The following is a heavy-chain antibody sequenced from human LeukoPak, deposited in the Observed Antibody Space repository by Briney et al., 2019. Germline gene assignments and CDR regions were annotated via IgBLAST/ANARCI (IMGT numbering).Heavy chain of an antibody. Sequence: NPGGSLRLSCAASGFTFSSYTMNWVRQAPGKGLEWVSSISATSKYIYYAHSVRGRFTISRDNAKNSLYLQMNSLRAEDTAIYYCARDESSSWIRVLDYYYYMDVWGKGTTVTISS. D-gene: IGHD6-13*01. CDR1: GFTFSSYT. CDR2: ISATSKYI. CDR3: ARDESSSWIRVLDYYYYMDV. V-gene: IGHV3-21*01. J-gene: IGHJ6*03.